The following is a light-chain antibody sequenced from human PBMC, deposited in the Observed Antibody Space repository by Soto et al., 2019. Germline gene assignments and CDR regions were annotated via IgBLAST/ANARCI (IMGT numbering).Light chain of an antibody. J-gene: IGKJ5*01. CDR1: QSVSSN. Sequence: EIVMTQSPATLSVSPGERATLSCRASQSVSSNLAWYQQKPSQAPRLLIVGASTSPTGIPARFSGSGSGTEFTLTISSLQSVDLAVYDGQPDNTCPAITFGPGTLLDIK. CDR3: QPDNTCPAIT. CDR2: GAS. V-gene: IGKV3-15*01.